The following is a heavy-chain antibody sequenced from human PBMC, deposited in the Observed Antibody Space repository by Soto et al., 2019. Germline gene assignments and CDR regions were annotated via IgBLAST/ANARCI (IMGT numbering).Heavy chain of an antibody. CDR2: IYYSGST. Sequence: SETLSLTCTVSGGSISGYYWCWIRQPPGKGLEWIGDIYYSGSTNYNPSLKSRVTISVDTSRNQFSLKLSSVTAADTAVYYCWRVLAVAGLNGFDPWGQGTQVTVSS. CDR1: GGSISGYY. V-gene: IGHV4-59*01. CDR3: WRVLAVAGLNGFDP. D-gene: IGHD6-19*01. J-gene: IGHJ5*02.